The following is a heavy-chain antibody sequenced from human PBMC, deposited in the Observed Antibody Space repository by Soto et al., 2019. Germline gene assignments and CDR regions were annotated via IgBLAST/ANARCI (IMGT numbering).Heavy chain of an antibody. CDR1: GGTFSSYA. D-gene: IGHD3-10*01. V-gene: IGHV1-69*01. Sequence: QVQLVQSGAEVKKPGSSVKVSCKASGGTFSSYAISWVRQAPGQGLEWMGGIIPIFGTANYAQKFRGRVTITADESTSTAYMELSSLRSEDTAVYYCASSLAYYYGSGSYYPSWGQGTLVTVSS. J-gene: IGHJ5*02. CDR2: IIPIFGTA. CDR3: ASSLAYYYGSGSYYPS.